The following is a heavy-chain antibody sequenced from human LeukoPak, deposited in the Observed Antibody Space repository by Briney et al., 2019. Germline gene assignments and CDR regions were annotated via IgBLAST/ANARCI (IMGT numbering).Heavy chain of an antibody. CDR2: INPSGGST. CDR1: GYTFTSYD. CDR3: ARPMIGLAFDI. V-gene: IGHV1-46*01. Sequence: GASVKVSCKASGYTFTSYDINWVRQATGQGLEWMGIINPSGGSTSYAQKFQGRVTMTRDMSTSTVYMELSSLRSEDTAVYYCARPMIGLAFDIWGQGTMVTVSS. J-gene: IGHJ3*02. D-gene: IGHD3-22*01.